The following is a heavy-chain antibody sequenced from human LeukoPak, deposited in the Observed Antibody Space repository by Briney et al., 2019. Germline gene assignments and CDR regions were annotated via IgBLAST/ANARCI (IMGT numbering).Heavy chain of an antibody. J-gene: IGHJ5*02. V-gene: IGHV3-53*01. CDR3: ARDNHYSGSYHYRAQNWFDP. Sequence: GGSLRLSCAASGFTVSSNYMSWVRQAPGKGLEWVSVIYSGGSTYYADSVKGRFTISRDNSKNTLYVQMNSLRAEDTAVYYCARDNHYSGSYHYRAQNWFDPWGQGTLVTVSS. D-gene: IGHD1-26*01. CDR2: IYSGGST. CDR1: GFTVSSNY.